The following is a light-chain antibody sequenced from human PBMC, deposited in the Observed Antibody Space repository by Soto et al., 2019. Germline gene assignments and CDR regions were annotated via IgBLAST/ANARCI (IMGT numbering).Light chain of an antibody. CDR3: SPYTGSTSLVYV. J-gene: IGLJ1*01. CDR1: SSDVGRYNF. V-gene: IGLV2-14*03. CDR2: DVA. Sequence: QSALAQPASVSGSPGQSISISCTGTSSDVGRYNFVSWYQQRPGKAPKLIIYDVANRPSGVSTRFSGSKSGNTASLTISGLQAEDEADYYCSPYTGSTSLVYVFGTGTKVTVL.